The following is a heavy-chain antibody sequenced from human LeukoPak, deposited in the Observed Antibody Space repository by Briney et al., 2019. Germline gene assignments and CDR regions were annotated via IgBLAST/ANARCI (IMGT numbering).Heavy chain of an antibody. V-gene: IGHV4-39*07. J-gene: IGHJ5*02. CDR3: ARSTYCSGGSCSHNWFDP. CDR2: IHYSGST. CDR1: GGSISSSSYY. Sequence: SETLSLTCTVSGGSISSSSYYWGWIRQPPGKGLEYIGSIHYSGSTYYNPSLKSRVTISVDTSKNQFSLKLSSVTAADTAVYYCARSTYCSGGSCSHNWFDPWGQGTLVTVSS. D-gene: IGHD2-15*01.